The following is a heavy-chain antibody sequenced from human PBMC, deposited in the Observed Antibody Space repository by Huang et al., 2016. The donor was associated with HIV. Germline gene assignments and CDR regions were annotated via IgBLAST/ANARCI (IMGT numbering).Heavy chain of an antibody. CDR1: GNIVSSKY. D-gene: IGHD3-10*01. J-gene: IGHJ6*03. V-gene: IGHV3-53*01. Sequence: EVQLVEAGGGLMQPGGSLGLSCTASGNIVSSKYMGWVSQAPGKGLEWVAVIYNDGRTMYADSVRGRFTSSRDNSKNIVFFQMNSLRAEDTAVYYCANGGGFDYFYYMDVWGKGTTVTVSS. CDR3: ANGGGFDYFYYMDV. CDR2: IYNDGRT.